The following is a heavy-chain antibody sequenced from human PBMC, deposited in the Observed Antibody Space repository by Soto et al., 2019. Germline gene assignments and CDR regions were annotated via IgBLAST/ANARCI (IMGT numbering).Heavy chain of an antibody. Sequence: TSETLSLTCTVSGGSISSYYWSWIRQPPGKGLEWIGYIYYSGSTNYNPSLKSRVTISVDTSKNQFSLKLSSVTAADTAVYYCARVGSYDFWSGYYTMDVWGKGTTVPVSS. CDR1: GGSISSYY. D-gene: IGHD3-3*01. CDR2: IYYSGST. V-gene: IGHV4-59*01. J-gene: IGHJ6*04. CDR3: ARVGSYDFWSGYYTMDV.